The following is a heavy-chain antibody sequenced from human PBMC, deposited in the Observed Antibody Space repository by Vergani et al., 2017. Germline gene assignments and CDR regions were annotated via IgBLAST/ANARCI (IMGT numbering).Heavy chain of an antibody. V-gene: IGHV4-59*11. D-gene: IGHD3-10*01. CDR2: IHYSENT. Sequence: QVQLQESGPGLVKSSETLSLTCSVSFDSIRNLYCNWIRQPPGKGLEWIGSIHYSENTNYNPSLKTRVTISVDTSKNQFSLTLTSVTAADTAVYYCGKLADFYGLGSRLLDLWGQGILVTVSS. CDR3: GKLADFYGLGSRLLDL. J-gene: IGHJ5*02. CDR1: FDSIRNLY.